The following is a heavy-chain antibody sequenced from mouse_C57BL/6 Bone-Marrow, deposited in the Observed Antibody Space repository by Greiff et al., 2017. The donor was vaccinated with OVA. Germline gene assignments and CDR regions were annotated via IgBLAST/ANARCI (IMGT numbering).Heavy chain of an antibody. J-gene: IGHJ2*01. D-gene: IGHD2-4*01. Sequence: QVQLKQSGAELVKPGASVKLSCKASGYTFTEYTIHWVKQRSGQGLEWIGWFYPGSGSIKYNEKFKDKATLTADKSSSTVYMELSRLTAEDSAVYFCARHGYDYDEGLEYYFDYWGQGTTLTVSS. CDR2: FYPGSGSI. CDR3: ARHGYDYDEGLEYYFDY. CDR1: GYTFTEYT. V-gene: IGHV1-62-2*01.